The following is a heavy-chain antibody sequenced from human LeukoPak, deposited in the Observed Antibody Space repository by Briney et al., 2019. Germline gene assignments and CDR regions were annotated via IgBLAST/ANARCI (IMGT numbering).Heavy chain of an antibody. J-gene: IGHJ5*02. CDR3: ARESVADEYNWFDP. CDR2: IYYSGST. V-gene: IGHV4-59*01. CDR1: GGSISSYY. D-gene: IGHD6-19*01. Sequence: SETLSLTCTVSGGSISSYYWSWIRQPPGKGLEWNGYIYYSGSTNYNPSLKSRVTISVDTSKNQFSLKLSSVTAADTAVYYCARESVADEYNWFDPWGQGTLVTVSS.